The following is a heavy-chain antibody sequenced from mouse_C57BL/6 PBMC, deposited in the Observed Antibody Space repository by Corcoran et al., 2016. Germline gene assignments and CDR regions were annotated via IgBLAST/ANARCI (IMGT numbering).Heavy chain of an antibody. J-gene: IGHJ1*03. D-gene: IGHD1-1*01. Sequence: QVTLKESGPGILHSSQTLSQTCSFSGFSLSPSGMRVSWIRQPSGKGLEWLAHIYWDDDKRYNPSLKSRLTISKDTSRNQVFLKITSVDTADTATYYCARDDYGSSPGGYLVWYFDVWGTGTTVTVSS. CDR1: GFSLSPSGMR. CDR2: IYWDDDK. CDR3: ARDDYGSSPGGYLVWYFDV. V-gene: IGHV8-12*01.